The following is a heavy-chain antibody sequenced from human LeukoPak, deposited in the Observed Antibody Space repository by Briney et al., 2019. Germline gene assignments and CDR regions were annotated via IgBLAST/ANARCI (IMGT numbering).Heavy chain of an antibody. CDR3: ARAASDSWYDY. V-gene: IGHV3-74*01. Sequence: GGSLRLSCAASGFTFSNYWMHWVRQAPGKGLVWVSLINTDGTSTTYADSVKGRFTISRDNAKNTLSLQMNSLRGEDTAVYYCARAASDSWYDYWGQGTLVTVSS. CDR1: GFTFSNYW. D-gene: IGHD6-13*01. J-gene: IGHJ4*02. CDR2: INTDGTST.